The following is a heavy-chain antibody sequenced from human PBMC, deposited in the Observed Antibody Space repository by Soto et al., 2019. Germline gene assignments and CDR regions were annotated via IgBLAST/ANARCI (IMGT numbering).Heavy chain of an antibody. J-gene: IGHJ6*02. CDR1: GFTFSSYW. Sequence: GGSLRLSCAASGFTFSSYWMHWVRQAPGKGLVRVSRINGDGSSTSYADSVKGRFTISRDNSKNTLYLQMNSLRAEDTAVYYCARDIWFGEPYSYYYYYYGMDVWGQGTTVTVSS. D-gene: IGHD3-10*01. CDR2: INGDGSST. CDR3: ARDIWFGEPYSYYYYYYGMDV. V-gene: IGHV3-74*01.